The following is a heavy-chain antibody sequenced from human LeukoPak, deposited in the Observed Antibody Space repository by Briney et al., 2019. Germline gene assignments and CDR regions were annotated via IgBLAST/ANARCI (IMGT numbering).Heavy chain of an antibody. Sequence: SETLSLTCTVSGGSISSSSYYWGWIRQPPGKGLEWIGSIYYSGSTYYNPSLKSRVTISVDTSKNQFSLKLSSVTAADTAVYYCARQASGGQSKYHNTKAFDIWGQGTMVTVSS. CDR2: IYYSGST. CDR3: ARQASGGQSKYHNTKAFDI. J-gene: IGHJ3*02. D-gene: IGHD3-10*01. V-gene: IGHV4-39*01. CDR1: GGSISSSSYY.